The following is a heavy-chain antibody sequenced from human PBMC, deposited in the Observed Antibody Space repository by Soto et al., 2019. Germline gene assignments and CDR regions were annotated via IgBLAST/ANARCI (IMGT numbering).Heavy chain of an antibody. CDR2: INPNSGGT. J-gene: IGHJ4*02. Sequence: ASVKVSCKASGYTFTGYYMHWVRQAPGQGLEWMGWINPNSGGTNYAQKFQGWVTMTRHTSISTAYMELSRLRSDDTAVYYCARGPTDYYDNSGNYFLDYWAQGTLVSVSS. V-gene: IGHV1-2*04. CDR3: ARGPTDYYDNSGNYFLDY. CDR1: GYTFTGYY. D-gene: IGHD3-22*01.